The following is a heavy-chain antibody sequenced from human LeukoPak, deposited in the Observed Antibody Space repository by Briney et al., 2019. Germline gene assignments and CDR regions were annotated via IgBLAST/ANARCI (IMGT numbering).Heavy chain of an antibody. D-gene: IGHD3-10*01. Sequence: GASVKVSRKASGYIFSDYAMHWVRQAPGQSLEWMGWINSGNGDTIYSQKFQDRLTISRNTSATTVYMELSSLRSEDTAVYYCASLWFGELAPFDPWGQGTLVTVSS. V-gene: IGHV1-3*01. CDR1: GYIFSDYA. CDR2: INSGNGDT. J-gene: IGHJ5*02. CDR3: ASLWFGELAPFDP.